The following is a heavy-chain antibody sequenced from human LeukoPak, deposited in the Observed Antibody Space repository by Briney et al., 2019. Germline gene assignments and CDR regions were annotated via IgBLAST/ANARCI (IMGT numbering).Heavy chain of an antibody. Sequence: GGSLRLSCAASGFTFSDAWMSWVRQAPGKGLVWVSRIKGDESATNYADSVKGRFTISRDNAKNTLYLQMNSLRAEDTAVYYCARGVIGGYYFDYWGQGTLVTVSS. CDR3: ARGVIGGYYFDY. D-gene: IGHD3-10*01. CDR1: GFTFSDAW. J-gene: IGHJ4*02. CDR2: IKGDESAT. V-gene: IGHV3-74*01.